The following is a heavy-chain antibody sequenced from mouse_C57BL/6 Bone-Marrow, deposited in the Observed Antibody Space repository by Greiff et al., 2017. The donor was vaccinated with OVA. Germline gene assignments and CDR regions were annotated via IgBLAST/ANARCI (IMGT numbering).Heavy chain of an antibody. J-gene: IGHJ2*01. CDR1: GYTFTSYW. D-gene: IGHD1-1*01. CDR3: ARFITTVVATPLDY. CDR2: IHPNSGST. Sequence: QVQLQQSGAELVKPGASVKLSCKASGYTFTSYWMHWVKQRPGQGLEWIGMIHPNSGSTNYNEKFKSKATLTVDKSSSTAYMQLSSLTSEDSAVYYCARFITTVVATPLDYWGQGTTLTVSS. V-gene: IGHV1-64*01.